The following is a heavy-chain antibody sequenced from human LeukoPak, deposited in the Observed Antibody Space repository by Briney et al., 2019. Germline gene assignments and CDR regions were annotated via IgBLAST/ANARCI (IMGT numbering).Heavy chain of an antibody. D-gene: IGHD1-26*01. CDR2: IYYSGST. J-gene: IGHJ4*02. V-gene: IGHV4-59*01. CDR1: GGSISSYY. CDR3: ARYHRGSYYFDY. Sequence: SETLSLTCTVSGGSISSYYWSWLRQPPGKGLEWIGYIYYSGSTNYNPSLKSRVTISVDTSKNQFSLKLSSVTAADTAVYYCARYHRGSYYFDYWGQGTLVTVSS.